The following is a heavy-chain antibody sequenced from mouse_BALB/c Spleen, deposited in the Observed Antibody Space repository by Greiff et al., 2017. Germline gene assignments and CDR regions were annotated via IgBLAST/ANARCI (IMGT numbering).Heavy chain of an antibody. V-gene: IGHV1-54*01. J-gene: IGHJ4*01. D-gene: IGHD3-1*01. CDR2: INPGSGGT. CDR3: ARRGATGATDY. CDR1: GYAFTNYL. Sequence: QVQLQQSGAELVRPGTSVKVSCKASGYAFTNYLIEWVKQRPGQGLEWIGVINPGSGGTNYNEKFKGKATLTADKSSSTAYMQLSSLTSDDSAVYFCARRGATGATDYWGQGTSVTVSS.